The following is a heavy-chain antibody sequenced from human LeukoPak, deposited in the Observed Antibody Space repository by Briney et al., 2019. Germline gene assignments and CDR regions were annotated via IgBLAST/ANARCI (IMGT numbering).Heavy chain of an antibody. Sequence: PSETLSLTCTVSGGSISTTSFYWGWIRQPPEKGLEWIGSVYYSGSTYYNPSLKSRVTISVDTSKNQFSLNLSSVTAADTAVYYCARGNSYYDSSDYFPWESFQHWGQGTLVTVSS. CDR1: GGSISTTSFY. CDR3: ARGNSYYDSSDYFPWESFQH. J-gene: IGHJ1*01. D-gene: IGHD3-22*01. CDR2: VYYSGST. V-gene: IGHV4-39*07.